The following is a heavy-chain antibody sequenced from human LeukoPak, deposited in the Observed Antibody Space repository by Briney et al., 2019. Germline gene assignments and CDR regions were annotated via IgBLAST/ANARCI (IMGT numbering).Heavy chain of an antibody. D-gene: IGHD3-16*01. CDR3: AREERGGLSANLGGLFASYYTYYYMDV. CDR2: INPSGGST. J-gene: IGHJ6*03. V-gene: IGHV1-46*01. CDR1: GYTFTSYY. Sequence: ASVKVSCKASGYTFTSYYMHWVRQAPGQGLEWMGIINPSGGSTSYAQRFQGRVTMTRDMSTTTVNMDLRSLRFEDTAVYFWAREERGGLSANLGGLFASYYTYYYMDVWGRGTTVTVSS.